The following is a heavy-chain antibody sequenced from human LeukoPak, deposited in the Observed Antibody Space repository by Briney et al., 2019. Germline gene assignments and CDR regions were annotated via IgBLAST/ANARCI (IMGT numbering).Heavy chain of an antibody. J-gene: IGHJ4*02. CDR3: ATGRDCSSTSCPETFDY. D-gene: IGHD2-2*01. CDR1: GGSISSYY. CDR2: INHSGST. Sequence: QPSETLSLTCTVSGGSISSYYWSWIRQPPGKGLEWIGEINHSGSTNYNPSLKSRVTISVDTSKNQFSLKLSSVTAADTAVYYCATGRDCSSTSCPETFDYWGQGTLVTVSS. V-gene: IGHV4-34*01.